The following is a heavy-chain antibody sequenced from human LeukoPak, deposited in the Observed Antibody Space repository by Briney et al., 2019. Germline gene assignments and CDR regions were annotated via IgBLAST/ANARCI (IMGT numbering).Heavy chain of an antibody. CDR1: GYIFTHYW. V-gene: IGHV5-51*01. D-gene: IGHD2-8*01. J-gene: IGHJ6*02. CDR3: ARRQASCSNGVCYTLYDMDV. Sequence: GESLKISCKGSGYIFTHYWIGWVRQMPGKGLEWMAIIYPGDSDTRYNPSFQGQITISADKSISTAYLQWSSLKASDTAMYYCARRQASCSNGVCYTLYDMDVWGQGTTVTVSS. CDR2: IYPGDSDT.